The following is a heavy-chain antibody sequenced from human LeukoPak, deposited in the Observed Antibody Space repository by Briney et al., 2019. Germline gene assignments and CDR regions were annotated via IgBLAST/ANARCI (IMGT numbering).Heavy chain of an antibody. CDR3: ARSDGYGLVGI. Sequence: SETLSLTCTVSGGSISSNSYSWGWIRQPPGKGLEWIVSIYYSGSTYYNPSLKSRVTISVDTSKNQFSLKLSSVTAADTAVYYCARSDGYGLVGIWGQGTMVTVSS. V-gene: IGHV4-39*07. CDR2: IYYSGST. D-gene: IGHD3-10*01. J-gene: IGHJ3*02. CDR1: GGSISSNSYS.